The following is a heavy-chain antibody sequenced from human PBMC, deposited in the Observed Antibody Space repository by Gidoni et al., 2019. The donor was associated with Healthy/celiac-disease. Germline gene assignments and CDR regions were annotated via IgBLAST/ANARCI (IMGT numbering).Heavy chain of an antibody. CDR2: IIPILGIA. V-gene: IGHV1-69*04. CDR1: GGTFSSYA. CDR3: ASRIAVAGGFDY. D-gene: IGHD6-19*01. Sequence: QVQLVQSGAEVKKPGSSVKVSCKASGGTFSSYAISWVRQAPGQGLEWMGRIIPILGIANYAQKFQGRVTITADKSTSTAYMELSSLRSEDTAVYYCASRIAVAGGFDYWGQGTLVTVSS. J-gene: IGHJ4*02.